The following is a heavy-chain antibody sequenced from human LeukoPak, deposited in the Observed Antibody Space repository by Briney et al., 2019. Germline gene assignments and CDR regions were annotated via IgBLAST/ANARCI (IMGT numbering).Heavy chain of an antibody. CDR2: IRYDGSNT. Sequence: GGSLRLSCVPPGDPFSSSGMFWVCEALGKGLEWLAYIRYDGSNTKYADSVKGRFTISRDNSKNTLDLQMNSLRAEDTAVYYCAKPGTGSNYYMDVWGKGTTVTVSS. D-gene: IGHD1-1*01. J-gene: IGHJ6*03. CDR3: AKPGTGSNYYMDV. V-gene: IGHV3-30*02. CDR1: GDPFSSSG.